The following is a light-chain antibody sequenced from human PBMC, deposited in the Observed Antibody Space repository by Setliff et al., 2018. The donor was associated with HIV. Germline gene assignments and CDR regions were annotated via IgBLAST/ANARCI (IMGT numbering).Light chain of an antibody. CDR1: SNDFGSYDY. V-gene: IGLV2-14*01. J-gene: IGLJ1*01. CDR2: EVS. CDR3: SSSTSSSSYV. Sequence: QSALTQPASVSGSPGQSITISCTGTSNDFGSYDYVSWYQHQPGKVPKLMIYEVSNRPSGVSDRFSGSKSGNTASLTISGLQTEDEADYYCSSSTSSSSYVFGTGTKVTVL.